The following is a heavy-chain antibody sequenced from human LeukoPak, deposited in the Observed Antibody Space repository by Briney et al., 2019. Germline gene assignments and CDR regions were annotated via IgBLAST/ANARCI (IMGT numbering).Heavy chain of an antibody. Sequence: PGGSLRLSCAASGFTFSSYGMHWVRQAPGKGLEWVAVISYDGSNKYYADSVKGRFTISRDNSKNTLYLQMNSLRAEDTAVYYCASNRYYFDYWGQGTLVTVSS. J-gene: IGHJ4*02. D-gene: IGHD1-14*01. CDR3: ASNRYYFDY. CDR1: GFTFSSYG. CDR2: ISYDGSNK. V-gene: IGHV3-30*03.